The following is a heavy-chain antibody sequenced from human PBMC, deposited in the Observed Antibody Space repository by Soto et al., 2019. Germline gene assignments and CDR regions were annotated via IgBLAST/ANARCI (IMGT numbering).Heavy chain of an antibody. CDR3: ARTRWPTDAFDI. Sequence: ASVKVSCKASGYTFTSYGISWVRQAPGQGLEWMGWISAYNGNTNYAQKLQGRVTMTTDTSTSTAYMELRSLRSDGTAVYYCARTRWPTDAFDIWGQGTMVTVSS. D-gene: IGHD2-15*01. J-gene: IGHJ3*02. CDR1: GYTFTSYG. V-gene: IGHV1-18*01. CDR2: ISAYNGNT.